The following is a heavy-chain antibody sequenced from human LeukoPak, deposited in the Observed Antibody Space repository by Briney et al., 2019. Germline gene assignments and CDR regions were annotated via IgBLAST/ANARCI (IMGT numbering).Heavy chain of an antibody. V-gene: IGHV3-74*01. D-gene: IGHD5-24*01. CDR2: VNTDGRST. CDR3: VRDVWGDRDGFFAY. CDR1: GFTFSSYW. Sequence: GGSLRLSCAASGFTFSSYWMHWVRQVPGKGLVWVSRVNTDGRSTSYPDSVKGRFTISRDNAKNTLYLQMNSLRAEDTAVYYCVRDVWGDRDGFFAYWGQGTLVTVSS. J-gene: IGHJ4*02.